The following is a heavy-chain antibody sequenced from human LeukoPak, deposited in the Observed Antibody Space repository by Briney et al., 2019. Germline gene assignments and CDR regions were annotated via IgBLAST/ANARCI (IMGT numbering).Heavy chain of an antibody. CDR3: ARDLVVVVPAAAGTTVGYSDYYYGMDV. V-gene: IGHV1-2*02. CDR1: GYTFTGYY. Sequence: AASVKVSCKASGYTFTGYYMHWVRQAPGQGLEWMGWINPNSGGTNYAQKFQGRVTMTRDTSISTAYMELSRLRSDDTAVYHCARDLVVVVPAAAGTTVGYSDYYYGMDVWGQGTTVTVSS. D-gene: IGHD2-2*01. J-gene: IGHJ6*02. CDR2: INPNSGGT.